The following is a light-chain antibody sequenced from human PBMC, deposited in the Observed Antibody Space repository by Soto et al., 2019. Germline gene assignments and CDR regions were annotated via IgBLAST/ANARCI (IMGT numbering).Light chain of an antibody. V-gene: IGKV3-11*01. J-gene: IGKJ1*01. Sequence: EIFLTQSPDTLSLSPGERATLTCRAIQSVTNYIAWYHQRPGQPPRLLIYDASNRATGVPARFSGTRSETDFTLTISDVEPPDSVLYYCQQRINWPPGFGQGTKVEIQ. CDR1: QSVTNY. CDR3: QQRINWPPG. CDR2: DAS.